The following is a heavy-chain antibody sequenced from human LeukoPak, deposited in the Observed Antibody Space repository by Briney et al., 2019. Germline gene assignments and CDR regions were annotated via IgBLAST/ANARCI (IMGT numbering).Heavy chain of an antibody. D-gene: IGHD3-9*01. CDR1: GFTFSSYS. J-gene: IGHJ6*03. V-gene: IGHV3-48*04. Sequence: GGSLRLSCAASGFTFSSYSMNWVRQAPGKGLEWVSYISSSSSTIYYADSVKGRFTISRDNAKNSLYLQMNSLRAEDTAVYYCARDGPTVLRYFDWLSPSYHYYYMDVWGKGTTVTVSS. CDR2: ISSSSSTI. CDR3: ARDGPTVLRYFDWLSPSYHYYYMDV.